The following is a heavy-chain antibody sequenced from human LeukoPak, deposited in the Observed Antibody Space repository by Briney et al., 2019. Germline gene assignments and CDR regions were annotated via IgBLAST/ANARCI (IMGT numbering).Heavy chain of an antibody. Sequence: ASVKVSCKASGYTFTGHYMHWVRQAPGQGLEWMGRINPNSGGTNYAQKFQGRVTMTRDTSISTAYMELSRLRSDDTAVYYCARLGIAVAGDNSDYWGQGTLVTVSS. J-gene: IGHJ4*02. CDR2: INPNSGGT. V-gene: IGHV1-2*06. CDR3: ARLGIAVAGDNSDY. D-gene: IGHD6-19*01. CDR1: GYTFTGHY.